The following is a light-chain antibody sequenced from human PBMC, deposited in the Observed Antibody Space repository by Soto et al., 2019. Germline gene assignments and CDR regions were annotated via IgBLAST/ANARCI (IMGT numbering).Light chain of an antibody. CDR3: KQYSSYPIT. Sequence: DIQMTQSPSTLSASVGDGVTITCRASQSISSWLAGYQQKPGKAPKLLIYKASSLESGVQSRFCGSGSGTDFTLTISSLQPDDFATYYCKQYSSYPITFGQGTRLEIK. J-gene: IGKJ5*01. CDR1: QSISSW. CDR2: KAS. V-gene: IGKV1-5*03.